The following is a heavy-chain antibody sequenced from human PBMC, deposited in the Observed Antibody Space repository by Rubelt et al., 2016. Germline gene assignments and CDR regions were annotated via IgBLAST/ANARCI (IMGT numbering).Heavy chain of an antibody. CDR1: GFTFRSYW. CDR3: ARDLGANYPFDY. V-gene: IGHV3-7*04. CDR2: IKQDGSEK. D-gene: IGHD4/OR15-4a*01. J-gene: IGHJ4*02. Sequence: EVQLVESGGGLVQPGGSLRLSCVASGFTFRSYWMSWVRQAPGKGLEWVANIKQDGSEKYYVGSVKGRFTISRDNAKNSLYLQMNSLSAEDTAVYFCARDLGANYPFDYWGQGTLVTVSS.